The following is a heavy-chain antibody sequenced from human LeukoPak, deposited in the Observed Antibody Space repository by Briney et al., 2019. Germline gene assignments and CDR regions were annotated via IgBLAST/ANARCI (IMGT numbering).Heavy chain of an antibody. CDR2: ISSSGSTI. V-gene: IGHV3-48*03. J-gene: IGHJ4*02. CDR3: ASLPYCGADCYTDY. CDR1: GFTFSSYE. D-gene: IGHD2-21*02. Sequence: PGGSLRLSCAASGFTFSSYEMNWVRQAPGKGLEWVSYISSSGSTIYYADSVKGRFTISRDNAKNSLYLQMNSLRAEDTAVYYCASLPYCGADCYTDYWGQGTLVIVSS.